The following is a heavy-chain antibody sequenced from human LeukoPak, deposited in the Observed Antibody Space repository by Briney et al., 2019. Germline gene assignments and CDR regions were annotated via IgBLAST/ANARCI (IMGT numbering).Heavy chain of an antibody. J-gene: IGHJ4*02. V-gene: IGHV3-30*03. Sequence: GGSLTLSCAASGFTFSCYGMHWVRQATGKGLVGVAVISYDGSNKYYADSVKGRFTISRDNSKNTLYLQMNSLRAEDTAVYYCARGGGRHVEYWGQGNLVTVSS. CDR3: ARGGGRHVEY. D-gene: IGHD2/OR15-2a*01. CDR2: ISYDGSNK. CDR1: GFTFSCYG.